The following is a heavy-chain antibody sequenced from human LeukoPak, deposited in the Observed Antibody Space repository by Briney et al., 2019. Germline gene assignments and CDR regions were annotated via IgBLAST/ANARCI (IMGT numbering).Heavy chain of an antibody. Sequence: GRSLRLSCAASGFTFSSYAIHWVRQAPGKGLEWVAVISYYGSNKYYADSVQGRFTIFRNNSKKTLYLQMNSLRAEDTAMYYCARALCDNNRCSSYFDSWGQGTLVTVSS. CDR1: GFTFSSYA. V-gene: IGHV3-30-3*01. CDR2: ISYYGSNK. D-gene: IGHD3-10*02. J-gene: IGHJ4*02. CDR3: ARALCDNNRCSSYFDS.